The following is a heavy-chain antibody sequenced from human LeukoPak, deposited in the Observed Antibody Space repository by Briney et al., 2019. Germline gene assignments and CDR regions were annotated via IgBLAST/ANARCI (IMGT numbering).Heavy chain of an antibody. J-gene: IGHJ4*02. D-gene: IGHD5-12*01. V-gene: IGHV4-59*01. CDR3: ARAPGSPYGGYGPFDF. CDR2: IYYSGST. CDR1: GGSISGYY. Sequence: SETLSLTCTVSGGSISGYYWSWIRQPPGKGLEWIGYIYYSGSTNYNPSLKSRVTISVDTSKNQFSLKVSSVTAADTAVYYCARAPGSPYGGYGPFDFWGQGTLVTVSS.